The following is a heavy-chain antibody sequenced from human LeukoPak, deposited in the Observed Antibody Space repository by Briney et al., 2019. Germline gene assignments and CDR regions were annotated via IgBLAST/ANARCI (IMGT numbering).Heavy chain of an antibody. Sequence: GGSLRLSCAASGFTSSSYAMSWVRQAPGKGLGWVSAISGSGGSTYYADSVKGRFTISRDNSKNTLYLQMNSLRAEDTAVYYCARVAWAYGSTSHDFDYWGQGTLVTVSS. CDR3: ARVAWAYGSTSHDFDY. CDR1: GFTSSSYA. D-gene: IGHD2-2*01. CDR2: ISGSGGST. V-gene: IGHV3-23*01. J-gene: IGHJ4*02.